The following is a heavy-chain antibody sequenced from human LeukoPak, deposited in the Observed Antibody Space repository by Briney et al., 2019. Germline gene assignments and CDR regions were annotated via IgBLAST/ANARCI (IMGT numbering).Heavy chain of an antibody. CDR2: INWDGSGT. Sequence: GESLKISCAASGFTFIHYGINWVRQAPGKGLEWVSGINWDGSGTGYADSVKGRFSISRDNAKNSLYLQMNSLTAEDTAFYYCARASTWNPDYWGQGTLVTVSS. J-gene: IGHJ4*02. D-gene: IGHD1-1*01. CDR3: ARASTWNPDY. V-gene: IGHV3-20*04. CDR1: GFTFIHYG.